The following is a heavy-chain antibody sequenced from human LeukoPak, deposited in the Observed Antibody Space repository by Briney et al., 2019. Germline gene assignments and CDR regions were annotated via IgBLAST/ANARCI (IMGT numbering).Heavy chain of an antibody. CDR3: AKGSRDSRPYYFDF. J-gene: IGHJ4*02. Sequence: GGSLRLSCAASGFTIDSYAMSWVRQAPGKVLEWVSAITGSGGDTYHADSVKGRFTISRDNSKNTLYLQMNSLRAEGTAVYYCAKGSRDSRPYYFDFWGQGTLVTVSS. CDR1: GFTIDSYA. V-gene: IGHV3-23*01. D-gene: IGHD3-10*01. CDR2: ITGSGGDT.